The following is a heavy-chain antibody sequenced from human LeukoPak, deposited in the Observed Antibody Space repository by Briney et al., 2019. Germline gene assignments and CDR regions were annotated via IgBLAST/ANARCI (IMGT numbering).Heavy chain of an antibody. J-gene: IGHJ4*02. CDR2: IYYSGST. CDR3: ARQARDLAAAGSADY. V-gene: IGHV4-39*01. D-gene: IGHD6-13*01. CDR1: GGSLSSSSYY. Sequence: SETLSLTCTVSGGSLSSSSYYWGWIRQPPGKGLEWIGSIYYSGSTYYNPSLKSRVTISVDTSKNQFSLKLSSVTAADTAVYYCARQARDLAAAGSADYWGQGTLVTVSS.